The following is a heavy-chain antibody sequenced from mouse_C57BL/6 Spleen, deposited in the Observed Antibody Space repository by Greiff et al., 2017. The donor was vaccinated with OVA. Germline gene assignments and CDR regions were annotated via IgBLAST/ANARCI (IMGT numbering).Heavy chain of an antibody. CDR1: GYTFTSYT. V-gene: IGHV1-4*01. CDR2: INPSSGYT. J-gene: IGHJ4*01. CDR3: ARYYYDYYYYAMDY. Sequence: VKLQESGAELARPGASVKMSCKASGYTFTSYTMHWVKQRPGQGLEWIGYINPSSGYTKYNQKFKDKATLTADKSSSTAYMQLSSLTSEDSAVYYCARYYYDYYYYAMDYWGQGTSVTVSS. D-gene: IGHD2-4*01.